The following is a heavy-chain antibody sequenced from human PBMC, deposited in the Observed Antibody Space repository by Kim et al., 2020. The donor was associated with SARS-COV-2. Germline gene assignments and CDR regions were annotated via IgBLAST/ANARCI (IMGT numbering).Heavy chain of an antibody. D-gene: IGHD2-2*01. V-gene: IGHV3-30*04. CDR3: AREWPYFVVVPAAIGGWFDP. CDR2: ISYDGSNK. CDR1: GFTFSSYA. Sequence: GGSLRLSCAASGFTFSSYAMHWVRQAPGKGLEWVAVISYDGSNKYYADSVKGRFTISRDNSKNTLYLQMNSLRAEDTAVYYCAREWPYFVVVPAAIGGWFDPWGQGTLVTVSS. J-gene: IGHJ5*02.